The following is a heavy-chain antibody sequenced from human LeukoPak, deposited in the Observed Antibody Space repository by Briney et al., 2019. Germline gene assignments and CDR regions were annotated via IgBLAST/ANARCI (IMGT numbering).Heavy chain of an antibody. Sequence: GSSVKVSCKASGGTFSSYAISWVRQAPGQGLEWMGGIIPIFGTANYAQKFQGRVTMTRDTSISTAYMELRRLRDDDTAVYYCARDQRLWWSRGVYYFDYWGQGTLVTVSS. J-gene: IGHJ4*02. CDR1: GGTFSSYA. D-gene: IGHD2-21*01. CDR3: ARDQRLWWSRGVYYFDY. V-gene: IGHV1-69*05. CDR2: IIPIFGTA.